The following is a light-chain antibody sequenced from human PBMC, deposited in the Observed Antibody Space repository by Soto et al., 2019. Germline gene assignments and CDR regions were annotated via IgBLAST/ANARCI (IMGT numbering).Light chain of an antibody. Sequence: DIQITQSPSSVSASVGDRVTITCRASQDIDSWLAWYQQKPGKAPKLLIYKASTLKSGVPSRFSGSGSGTEFTLTISSLQPDDFATYYCQQYNSYWTFGQGTKVDIK. CDR3: QQYNSYWT. CDR1: QDIDSW. CDR2: KAS. V-gene: IGKV1-5*03. J-gene: IGKJ1*01.